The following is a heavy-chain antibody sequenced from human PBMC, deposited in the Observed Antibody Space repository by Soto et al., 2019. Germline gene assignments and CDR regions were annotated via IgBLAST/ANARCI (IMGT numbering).Heavy chain of an antibody. CDR3: ARSSGNYVQSREFDY. CDR2: INSGGNT. V-gene: IGHV3-66*01. Sequence: EVQLVESRGDMVQPGGSLRLSCVASGFTVSSNYMNWVRQAPGKGLEWVSLINSGGNTHYADSVEGRFTISRDNSKNTLYLQMNRLRVDDTAVYYCARSSGNYVQSREFDYWGQGTLVTVSS. CDR1: GFTVSSNY. J-gene: IGHJ4*02. D-gene: IGHD1-7*01.